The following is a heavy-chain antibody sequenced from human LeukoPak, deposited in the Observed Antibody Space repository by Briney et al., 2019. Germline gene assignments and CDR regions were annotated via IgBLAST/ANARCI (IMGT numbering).Heavy chain of an antibody. J-gene: IGHJ4*02. CDR3: ARSDTVTTADY. CDR1: GYTFTSYY. D-gene: IGHD4-17*01. V-gene: IGHV1-2*02. CDR2: INPNSGGT. Sequence: ASVKVSCKASGYTFTSYYMHWVRQAPGQGLEWMGWINPNSGGTNYAQKFLGRVTMTRDTSISTAYMELSRLRSDDTAVYYCARSDTVTTADYWGQGTLVTVSS.